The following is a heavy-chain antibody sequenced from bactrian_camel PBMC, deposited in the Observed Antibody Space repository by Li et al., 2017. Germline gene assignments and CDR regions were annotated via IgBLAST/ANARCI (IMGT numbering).Heavy chain of an antibody. V-gene: IGHV3S53*01. CDR1: GYPYASYC. CDR2: FASDGSA. D-gene: IGHD1*01. Sequence: HVQLVESGGGSVQSGGSLRLSCAASGYPYASYCMGWFRQAPGKEREEVASFASDGSAVYADSVKGRFTISQDNAKNTVYLQMNSLRPEDTAVYYCAADASLLYAVDLVECPADYGFWGQGTQVTVS. CDR3: AADASLLYAVDLVECPADYGF. J-gene: IGHJ6*01.